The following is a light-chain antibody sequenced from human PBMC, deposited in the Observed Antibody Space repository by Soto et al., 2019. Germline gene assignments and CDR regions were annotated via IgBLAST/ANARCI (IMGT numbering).Light chain of an antibody. V-gene: IGKV3-11*01. CDR2: DTS. J-gene: IGKJ5*01. CDR3: QQRHNWPIT. Sequence: EIVLTKSPATLSLSPGERATLSCRTSQTIRGLLNWYQQRPGQAPRLLIYDTSNRATDIPARVSGSGSGTDFILTISSLDPEDFGVYFCQQRHNWPITFGQGTRLDIK. CDR1: QTIRGL.